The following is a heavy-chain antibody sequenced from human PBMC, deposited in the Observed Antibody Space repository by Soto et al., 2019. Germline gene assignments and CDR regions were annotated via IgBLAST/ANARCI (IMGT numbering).Heavy chain of an antibody. D-gene: IGHD2-15*01. V-gene: IGHV4-59*01. CDR3: ARVMVVAALFDP. J-gene: IGHJ5*02. Sequence: SETLSLTCTVSGGSISSYYWSWIRQPPGKGLEWIGYIYYSGSTNYNPSLKSRVTISVDTSKNQFSLKLSSVTAADTAVYYCARVMVVAALFDPWGQGPLITVSS. CDR2: IYYSGST. CDR1: GGSISSYY.